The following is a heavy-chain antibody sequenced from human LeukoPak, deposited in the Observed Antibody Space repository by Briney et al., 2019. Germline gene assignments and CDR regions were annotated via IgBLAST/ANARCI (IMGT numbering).Heavy chain of an antibody. CDR3: ARAYYDSSGYHWGVVDAFDI. Sequence: SETLSLTCTVSGGSISSSSYYWGWIRQPPGKGLEWIGSIYYSGSTYYNPSLKSRVTISVDKSKNQFSLKLSSVTAADTAVYYCARAYYDSSGYHWGVVDAFDIWGQGTMVTVSS. CDR1: GGSISSSSYY. V-gene: IGHV4-39*07. CDR2: IYYSGST. D-gene: IGHD3-22*01. J-gene: IGHJ3*02.